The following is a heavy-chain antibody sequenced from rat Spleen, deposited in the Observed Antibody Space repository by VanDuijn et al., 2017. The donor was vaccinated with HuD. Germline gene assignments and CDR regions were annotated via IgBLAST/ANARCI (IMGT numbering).Heavy chain of an antibody. CDR2: ITFAGSGT. J-gene: IGHJ2*01. V-gene: IGHV5-29*01. Sequence: EVQLVESDGGLVQPGRSLKLSCAASGFTFSDYYMAWVRQAPTKGLEWVATITFAGSGTYYRDSVKGRFTISRDNAKSTLYLQMDSLRSEDTATYYCARRTYYDCWGQGVMVTVSS. CDR1: GFTFSDYY. CDR3: ARRTYYDC.